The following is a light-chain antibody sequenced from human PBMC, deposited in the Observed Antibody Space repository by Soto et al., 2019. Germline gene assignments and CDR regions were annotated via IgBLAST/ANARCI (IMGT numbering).Light chain of an antibody. CDR3: SSYTITSTLV. CDR2: EVT. V-gene: IGLV2-14*01. Sequence: QSALTQPASVSGSPGQSITISCTGTSSDVGAYKYVSWYQHHPGKAPKLMIYEVTYRPSGVSNRFSGSKSGNTASLTISGLQAEDEADYYCSSYTITSTLVFGGGTKVTVL. CDR1: SSDVGAYKY. J-gene: IGLJ2*01.